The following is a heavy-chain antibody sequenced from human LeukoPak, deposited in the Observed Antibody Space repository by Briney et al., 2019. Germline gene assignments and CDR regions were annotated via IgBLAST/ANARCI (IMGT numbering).Heavy chain of an antibody. CDR1: GFTFSSYG. CDR2: IWYDGSNK. D-gene: IGHD2/OR15-2a*01. CDR3: AREGPRGNSRFDY. Sequence: GGSLRLSCAASGFTFSSYGMHWVRQAPGKGLEWVALIWYDGSNKYYADSVKGRLTISRDNSKNTLYLQMNSLRAEDTAVYYCAREGPRGNSRFDYWGQGTLVTVSS. J-gene: IGHJ4*02. V-gene: IGHV3-33*08.